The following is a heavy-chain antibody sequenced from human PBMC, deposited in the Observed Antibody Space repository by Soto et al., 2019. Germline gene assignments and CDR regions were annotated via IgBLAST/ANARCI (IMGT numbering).Heavy chain of an antibody. CDR1: GYTFTSYA. CDR3: ASSATTADYYYGMDV. Sequence: ASVKVSCKASGYTFTSYAMHWVRQAPGQRLEWMGWINAGNGNTKYSQKFQGRVTITRDTSASTAYMELSSLRSEDTAVYYCASSATTADYYYGMDVRGQGTTVTVPS. J-gene: IGHJ6*02. D-gene: IGHD1-26*01. V-gene: IGHV1-3*01. CDR2: INAGNGNT.